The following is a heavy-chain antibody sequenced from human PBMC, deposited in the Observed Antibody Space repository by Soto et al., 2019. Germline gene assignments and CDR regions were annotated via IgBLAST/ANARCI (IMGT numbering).Heavy chain of an antibody. CDR1: GGSISSGDFC. Sequence: LSLTCTVSGGSISSGDFCWSWIRQPPGKGLECIGYIYYSGSSNYSPSLTSRVTISVDTSKNQFSLKLNSMTAADTAIYYCARVGGSGWNFDSWGQGILVTVS. J-gene: IGHJ4*02. CDR2: IYYSGSS. V-gene: IGHV4-30-4*01. D-gene: IGHD6-19*01. CDR3: ARVGGSGWNFDS.